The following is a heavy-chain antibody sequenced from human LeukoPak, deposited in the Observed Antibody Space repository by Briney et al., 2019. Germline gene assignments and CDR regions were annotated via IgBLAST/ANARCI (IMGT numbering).Heavy chain of an antibody. CDR1: GFAFSTYS. Sequence: PGGSLRLSCAASGFAFSTYSMHCVRQAPGKGLEWLALISSDGSNENFADSVKGRFTISRDNSKNTLYLQMNSLRSEDTAIYYCAGDPNRSYFDHWGQGTLVTVSS. V-gene: IGHV3-30*01. J-gene: IGHJ4*02. CDR2: ISSDGSNE. CDR3: AGDPNRSYFDH. D-gene: IGHD1-14*01.